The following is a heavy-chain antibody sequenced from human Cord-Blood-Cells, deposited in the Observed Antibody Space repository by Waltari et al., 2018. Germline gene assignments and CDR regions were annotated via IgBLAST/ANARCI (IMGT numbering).Heavy chain of an antibody. CDR3: ARHFGRNIVVVPAAIDY. Sequence: QLQLQESGPGLVKPSETLSLTCTVSGGSISSSSYHWGWFRQPPGKGLEWIGSIYYSGSTYYNPSLKSRVTISVDTSKNQFSLKLSSVTAADTAVYYCARHFGRNIVVVPAAIDYWGQGTLVTVSS. V-gene: IGHV4-39*01. J-gene: IGHJ4*02. D-gene: IGHD2-2*01. CDR1: GGSISSSSYH. CDR2: IYYSGST.